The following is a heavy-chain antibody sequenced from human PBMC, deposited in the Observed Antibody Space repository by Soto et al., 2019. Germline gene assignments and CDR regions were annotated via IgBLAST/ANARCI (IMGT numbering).Heavy chain of an antibody. V-gene: IGHV3-9*01. CDR3: ARLQDIVVVPAAFFDY. CDR1: GFTFDDYA. Sequence: GGSLRLSCAASGFTFDDYAMHLVRQAPGKGLEWVSGISWNSGSIGYADSVKGRFTISRDNAKNSLYLQMNSLRAEDTALYYCARLQDIVVVPAAFFDYWGQGTLVTVSS. D-gene: IGHD2-2*01. CDR2: ISWNSGSI. J-gene: IGHJ4*02.